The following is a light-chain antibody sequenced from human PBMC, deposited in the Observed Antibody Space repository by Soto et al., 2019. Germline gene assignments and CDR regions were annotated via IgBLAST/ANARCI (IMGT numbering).Light chain of an antibody. CDR2: DAS. V-gene: IGKV1-5*01. CDR1: QSISGR. J-gene: IGKJ1*01. CDR3: QQYNNWPPWT. Sequence: DIHLTQSPSTLSAFVGDRVTISCRARQSISGRLAWYQQKAGRAPNLLIYDASTLETGVPLRFSGSGSGTEFTLTISGLQPDDFAVYYCQQYNNWPPWTFGQGTKVEIK.